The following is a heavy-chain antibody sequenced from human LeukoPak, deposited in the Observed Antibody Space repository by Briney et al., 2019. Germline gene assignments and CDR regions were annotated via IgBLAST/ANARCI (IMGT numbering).Heavy chain of an antibody. CDR2: ISGSGGGT. CDR1: GFTFSSYA. V-gene: IGHV3-23*01. CDR3: ARDRRGYCSSTSCYEGYYYYGMDV. D-gene: IGHD2-2*01. Sequence: GGSLRLSCAASGFTFSSYAMSWVRQAPEKGLEWVSTISGSGGGTYYADSVKGRFTISRDNSKNTMYLQMNSLRAEDTAVYYCARDRRGYCSSTSCYEGYYYYGMDVWGQGTTVTVSS. J-gene: IGHJ6*02.